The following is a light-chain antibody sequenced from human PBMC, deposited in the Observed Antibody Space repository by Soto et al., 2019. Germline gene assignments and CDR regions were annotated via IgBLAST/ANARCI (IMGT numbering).Light chain of an antibody. CDR1: QTINNY. CDR2: TAT. V-gene: IGKV1-39*01. J-gene: IGKJ5*01. Sequence: DIQMTQSPSSLSASVGDRVSITCRASQTINNYLNWFQQKPGEAPNLLIYTATTLQSGVPSRFSGSESGTDFTITISNLHPEDFVTFYCQRGNDIPLTFGQGTRLDI. CDR3: QRGNDIPLT.